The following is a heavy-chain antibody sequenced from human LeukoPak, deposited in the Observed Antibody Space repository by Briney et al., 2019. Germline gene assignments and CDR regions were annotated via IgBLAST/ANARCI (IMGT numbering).Heavy chain of an antibody. CDR3: AKVDTATMVGDGEGYFDY. V-gene: IGHV3-30*02. CDR1: GFTFSSYG. Sequence: GRSLRLSCAASGFTFSSYGMHWVRQAPGKGLEWVAFIRYDGSNKYYADSVKGRFTISRDNSKNTLYLQMNSLRAEDTAVYYCAKVDTATMVGDGEGYFDYWGQGTLVTVSS. J-gene: IGHJ4*02. D-gene: IGHD5-18*01. CDR2: IRYDGSNK.